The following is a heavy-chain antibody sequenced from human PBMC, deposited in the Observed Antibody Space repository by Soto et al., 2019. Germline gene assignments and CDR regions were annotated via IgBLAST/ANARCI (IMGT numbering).Heavy chain of an antibody. J-gene: IGHJ4*02. V-gene: IGHV1-3*01. CDR1: GYTFTSYA. CDR2: INAGNGNT. CDR3: ARARDVVGAEFDY. Sequence: ASVKVSCKASGYTFTSYAMHWVRQAPGQSLEWMGCINAGNGNTKYSQKFQGRVTITRDTSASTAYMELSSLRSEDTAVYYCARARDVVGAEFDYWGQGTLVTVSS. D-gene: IGHD1-26*01.